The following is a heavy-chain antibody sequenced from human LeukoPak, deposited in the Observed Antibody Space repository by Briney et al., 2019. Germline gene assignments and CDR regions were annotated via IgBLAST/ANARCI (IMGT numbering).Heavy chain of an antibody. D-gene: IGHD4-17*01. CDR2: ISGSGAKT. Sequence: GGSLRLSCEASGFTFRSYAMTWVRQAPGKGLEWVSAISGSGAKTYYADSVKGRFTISRDNSKNTLYLQMNSLRAEDTAVYYCARDTNGDYALDYWGQGTLVTVSS. V-gene: IGHV3-23*01. CDR3: ARDTNGDYALDY. J-gene: IGHJ4*02. CDR1: GFTFRSYA.